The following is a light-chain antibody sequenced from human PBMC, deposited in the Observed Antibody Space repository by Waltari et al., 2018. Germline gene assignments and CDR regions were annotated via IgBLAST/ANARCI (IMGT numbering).Light chain of an antibody. CDR1: QDIINY. CDR2: DAS. V-gene: IGKV1-33*01. J-gene: IGKJ2*01. CDR3: QQYDNLPYT. Sequence: DIQMTQSPSSLSASVGDRVTIPCQASQDIINYLNWYQQKQGKAPKLLIFDASNLETGVPSRFIGSGACTAYIIPISSRQPYDNVTYYCQQYDNLPYTFGQGTKLEIK.